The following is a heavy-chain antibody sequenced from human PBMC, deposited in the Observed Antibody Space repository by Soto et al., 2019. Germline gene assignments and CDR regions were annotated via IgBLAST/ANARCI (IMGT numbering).Heavy chain of an antibody. D-gene: IGHD4-17*01. CDR1: GVSITSGAYY. V-gene: IGHV4-31*03. J-gene: IGHJ3*01. CDR2: IYYNGNT. Sequence: SETLSLTCTLSGVSITSGAYYWTWVLQHPGKGLEWIGYIYYNGNTYFSPSLKSRLTISIDTSKNQFSLKLSSVTAADTAMYYCARARLRAVYAFDFWGQGTMVTVSS. CDR3: ARARLRAVYAFDF.